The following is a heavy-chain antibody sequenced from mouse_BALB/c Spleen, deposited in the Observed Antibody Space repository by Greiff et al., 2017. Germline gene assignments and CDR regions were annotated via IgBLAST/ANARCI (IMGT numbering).Heavy chain of an antibody. Sequence: VKLVESGPGLVAPSQSLSITCTVSGFSLTSYGVHWVRQPPGKGLEWLGVIWAGGSTNYNSALMSRLSISKDNSKSQVFLKMNSLQTDDIAMYYCARESITTRAMDYWGQGTSVTVSS. CDR2: IWAGGST. D-gene: IGHD1-1*01. J-gene: IGHJ4*01. CDR1: GFSLTSYG. CDR3: ARESITTRAMDY. V-gene: IGHV2-9*02.